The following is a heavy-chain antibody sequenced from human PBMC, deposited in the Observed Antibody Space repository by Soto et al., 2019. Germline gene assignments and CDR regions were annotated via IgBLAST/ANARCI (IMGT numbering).Heavy chain of an antibody. V-gene: IGHV1-58*01. CDR2: IVVGSGNT. J-gene: IGHJ4*02. Sequence: SVKVSCKASGFTFTSSAVQWVRQARGQRIEWIGWIVVGSGNTNYAQKFQERVTITRDMSTSTAYMELSSLRSEDTAVYYCAAHYYDSSGLFDYWGQGTLVTVSS. CDR3: AAHYYDSSGLFDY. CDR1: GFTFTSSA. D-gene: IGHD3-22*01.